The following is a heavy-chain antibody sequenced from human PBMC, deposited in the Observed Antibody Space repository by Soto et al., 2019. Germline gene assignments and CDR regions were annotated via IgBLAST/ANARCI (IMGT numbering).Heavy chain of an antibody. Sequence: PSETLSLTCTVSGSSISSSSYYWGWIRQPPGKGLEWIGSIYYSGSTYYNPSLKSRVTISVDTSKNQFSLKLSSVTAADTAVYYCARLGSSLRHKFDYWGQGTLVTVSS. CDR2: IYYSGST. CDR3: ARLGSSLRHKFDY. V-gene: IGHV4-39*01. J-gene: IGHJ4*02. CDR1: GSSISSSSYY. D-gene: IGHD1-26*01.